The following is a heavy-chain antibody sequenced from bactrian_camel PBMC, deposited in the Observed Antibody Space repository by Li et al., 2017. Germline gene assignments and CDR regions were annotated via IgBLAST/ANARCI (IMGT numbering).Heavy chain of an antibody. Sequence: HVQLVESGGGLVQPGESLRLSCVASGITFSRHDMSWVRQAPGKEVEWVAGITSLPSLFRAASYADSVKGRFSIFKDNAGSTLYLQMNDLRPEDTAMYYCAAGRPLSGGICSTLQYRCNYWGQGTQVTVS. CDR3: AAGRPLSGGICSTLQYRCNY. J-gene: IGHJ4*01. CDR2: ITSLPSLFRAA. V-gene: IGHV3S5*01. CDR1: GITFSRHD. D-gene: IGHD7*01.